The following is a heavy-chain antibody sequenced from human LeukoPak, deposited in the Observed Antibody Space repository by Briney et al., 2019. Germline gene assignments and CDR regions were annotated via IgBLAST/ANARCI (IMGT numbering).Heavy chain of an antibody. D-gene: IGHD2-21*02. CDR1: GFTFTTYW. V-gene: IGHV3-7*01. Sequence: GGFLRLSCAASGFTFTTYWMTWVRQAPGKGLEWVANINEDGGGRYYVDSVEGRFTISRDNAKNSLYLQMNSLRAEDTAVYYCARGRGPSGPPLYCGGDCGIDYWGQGTLVTVSS. CDR2: INEDGGGR. CDR3: ARGRGPSGPPLYCGGDCGIDY. J-gene: IGHJ4*02.